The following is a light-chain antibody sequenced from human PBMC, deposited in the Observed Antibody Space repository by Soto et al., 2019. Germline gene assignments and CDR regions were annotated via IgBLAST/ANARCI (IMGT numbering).Light chain of an antibody. V-gene: IGLV2-14*01. CDR2: DVS. J-gene: IGLJ1*01. Sequence: QSALTQPASVSGSPGQSITISCTGTSSDVGGYNYVSWYQQHPGKAPKLMIYDVSNRPSGVSNRFSGSKSGNTASLTLSGLQAEDEAEYDCSSYTSGSTRYVFGTGTKLTVL. CDR1: SSDVGGYNY. CDR3: SSYTSGSTRYV.